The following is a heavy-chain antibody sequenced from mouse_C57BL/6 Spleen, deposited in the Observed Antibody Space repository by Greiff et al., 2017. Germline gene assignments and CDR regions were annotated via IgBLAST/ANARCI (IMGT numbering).Heavy chain of an antibody. V-gene: IGHV1-80*01. Sequence: QVQLQQSGAELVKPGASVKISCKASGYAFGSYWMNWVKQRPGKGLEWIGQIYPGDGDTNYNGKFKGKATLTADKSSSTAYMQLSSLTSEDSAVYFCARRELEAWCAYWGQGTLVTVSA. CDR3: ARRELEAWCAY. J-gene: IGHJ3*01. CDR2: IYPGDGDT. CDR1: GYAFGSYW. D-gene: IGHD3-1*01.